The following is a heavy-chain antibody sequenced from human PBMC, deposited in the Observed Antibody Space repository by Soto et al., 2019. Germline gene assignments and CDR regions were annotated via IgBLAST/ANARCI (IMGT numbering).Heavy chain of an antibody. CDR3: ASQGNGAAGFDY. V-gene: IGHV5-51*01. Sequence: PGESLKISCKGSGYYFPSYWIGWVRQMPGKGLEWMGIFYPGDSDTRYSPSFQGQVTISADRSISTAYLQWSSLKPSDTAMYYCASQGNGAAGFDYWGQGALVTGSS. CDR1: GYYFPSYW. D-gene: IGHD4-17*01. J-gene: IGHJ4*02. CDR2: FYPGDSDT.